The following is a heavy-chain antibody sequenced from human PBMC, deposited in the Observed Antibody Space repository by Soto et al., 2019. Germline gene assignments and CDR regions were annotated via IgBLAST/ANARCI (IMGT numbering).Heavy chain of an antibody. CDR3: AREGAPDYYDSSGYYRPGSFDY. D-gene: IGHD3-22*01. CDR1: GYTFTSYA. CDR2: INAGNGNT. Sequence: ASVKVSCKASGYTFTSYAMHWVRQAPGQRLEWMGWINAGNGNTKYSQKFQGRVTITRDTSASTAYMELSSLRSEDTAVYYCAREGAPDYYDSSGYYRPGSFDYWAREPRSPSPQ. V-gene: IGHV1-3*01. J-gene: IGHJ4*02.